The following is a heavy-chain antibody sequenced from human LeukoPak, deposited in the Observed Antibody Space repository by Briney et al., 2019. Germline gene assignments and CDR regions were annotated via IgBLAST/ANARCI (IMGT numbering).Heavy chain of an antibody. CDR2: FDPEDGET. Sequence: GASVKVSCKVSGYTLTELSMHWVRQAPGKGLEWMGGFDPEDGETIYAQKFQGRVTMNEDTSTDRDYMELSSLRSEDTAVYYCAAVKTSYYDTSGYYFPLNAFDIWGQGTMVTVSS. CDR1: GYTLTELS. J-gene: IGHJ3*02. V-gene: IGHV1-24*01. CDR3: AAVKTSYYDTSGYYFPLNAFDI. D-gene: IGHD3-22*01.